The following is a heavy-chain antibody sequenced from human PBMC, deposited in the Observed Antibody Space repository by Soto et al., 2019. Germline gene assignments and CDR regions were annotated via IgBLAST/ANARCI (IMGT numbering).Heavy chain of an antibody. J-gene: IGHJ4*02. CDR3: AREYGSGRYFDY. CDR1: GFTFSSYW. CDR2: INSDGSST. D-gene: IGHD6-25*01. Sequence: EVQLVESGGGLVQSGGSLRLSCAASGFTFSSYWMHWVRQAPVKGLVWVSRINSDGSSTSYADSVKGRFTISRDNAQNTLYLRMNSLRVEDTAVDYWAREYGSGRYFDYWGQGTLVTVSS. V-gene: IGHV3-74*01.